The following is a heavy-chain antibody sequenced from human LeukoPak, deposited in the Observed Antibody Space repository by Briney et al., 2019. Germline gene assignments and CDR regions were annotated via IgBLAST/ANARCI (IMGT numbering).Heavy chain of an antibody. J-gene: IGHJ4*02. CDR2: INSLSPRAI. CDR3: AGHARGSYLVY. D-gene: IGHD2-8*02. Sequence: GGSLRLSCAGSGFTFSEYYMSWIRQAPGGGLEWVSLINSLSPRAISYGDSVKGRFTTSRDDGKNSLFLQMDSLRVEDTAIYYCAGHARGSYLVYWGQGILVTVSA. V-gene: IGHV3-11*01. CDR1: GFTFSEYY.